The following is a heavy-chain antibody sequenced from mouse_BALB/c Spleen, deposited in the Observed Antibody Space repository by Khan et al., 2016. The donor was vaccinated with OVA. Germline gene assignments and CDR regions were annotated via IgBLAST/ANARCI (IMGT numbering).Heavy chain of an antibody. J-gene: IGHJ3*01. CDR1: GYNFTSYW. CDR3: ARRDYYGSKVAH. Sequence: QVQLQQPGAELVKPGTSVKLSCKASGYNFTSYWINWVKLRPGQGLEWIGHIYPGSGSTNYNEKFKSTATLTVDTSSSTAYMQLSILASEDSAHYCCARRDYYGSKVAHWGQGTLVTVSA. CDR2: IYPGSGST. V-gene: IGHV1-55*01. D-gene: IGHD1-1*01.